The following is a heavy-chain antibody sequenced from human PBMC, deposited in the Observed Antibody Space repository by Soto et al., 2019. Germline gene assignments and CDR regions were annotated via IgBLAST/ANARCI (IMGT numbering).Heavy chain of an antibody. CDR3: ARDRSGWTTFDYYYGMDV. J-gene: IGHJ6*02. CDR2: IIPIFGTA. Sequence: VASVKVSCKASGGTFSSYAISWVRQAPGQGLEWMGGIIPIFGTANYAQKFKGRVTITADESTSTAYMEQSSLRSEDTAVYYCARDRSGWTTFDYYYGMDVWGQGTTVTVSS. CDR1: GGTFSSYA. D-gene: IGHD6-19*01. V-gene: IGHV1-69*13.